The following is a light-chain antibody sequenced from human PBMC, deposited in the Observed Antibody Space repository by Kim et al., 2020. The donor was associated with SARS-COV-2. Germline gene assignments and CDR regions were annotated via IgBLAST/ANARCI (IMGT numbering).Light chain of an antibody. V-gene: IGLV3-21*01. CDR3: QVWDSTGDQAWV. CDR2: HDS. J-gene: IGLJ3*02. CDR1: DIGTKS. Sequence: SYELTQSPSVSVAPRKTARITCGGNDIGTKSVQWYQQRPGQAPILVISHDSDRPSGIPERFSGSNSGNTATLTISRAEAGDEADYYCQVWDSTGDQAWVF.